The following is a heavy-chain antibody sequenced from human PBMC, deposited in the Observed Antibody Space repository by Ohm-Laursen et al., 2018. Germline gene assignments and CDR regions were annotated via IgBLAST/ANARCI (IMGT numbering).Heavy chain of an antibody. CDR2: IYSSGST. CDR3: GGGSGNTGRFHF. D-gene: IGHD3-16*01. V-gene: IGHV4-59*01. Sequence: SETLSLTCPVSGASMSSYYWSWIRQPPGQGLEWIGYIYSSGSTTYNPSLKSRLTISVDTSKTQFSLKLSSVTAADTAVYYCGGGSGNTGRFHFWSQGTLVTVSS. J-gene: IGHJ4*02. CDR1: GASMSSYY.